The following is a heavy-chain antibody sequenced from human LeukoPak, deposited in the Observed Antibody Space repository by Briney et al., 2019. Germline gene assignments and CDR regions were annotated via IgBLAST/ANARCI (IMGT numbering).Heavy chain of an antibody. D-gene: IGHD6-13*01. V-gene: IGHV4-34*01. J-gene: IGHJ6*03. CDR3: ARRIAAAGRKYMDV. CDR2: INHSGST. Sequence: SETLSLTCAVYGGSFSGYYWSWIRQPPGKGLEWIGEINHSGSTNYNPSLKSRVTISVDTSMNQFSLKLSSVTAADTAVYYCARRIAAAGRKYMDVWGKGTTVTVSS. CDR1: GGSFSGYY.